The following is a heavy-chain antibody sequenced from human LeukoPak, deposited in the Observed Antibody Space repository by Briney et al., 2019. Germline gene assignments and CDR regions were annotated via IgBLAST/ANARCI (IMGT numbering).Heavy chain of an antibody. V-gene: IGHV1-8*02. CDR1: GYTFTSYG. CDR2: MSPNSGNT. CDR3: ARGWSYYDI. D-gene: IGHD3-9*01. J-gene: IGHJ4*02. Sequence: ASVKVSCKASGYTFTSYGISWVRQAPGQGLEWMGWMSPNSGNTGYAHKFEDRVTMTADTSITTAYMEFSSLRSDDTAVYYCARGWSYYDIWGQGTLVTVSS.